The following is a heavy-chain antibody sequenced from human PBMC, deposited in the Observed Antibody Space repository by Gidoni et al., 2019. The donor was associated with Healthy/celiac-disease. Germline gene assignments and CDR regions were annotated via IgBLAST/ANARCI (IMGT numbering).Heavy chain of an antibody. CDR2: ISSCGSTI. J-gene: IGHJ4*02. V-gene: IGHV3-11*01. CDR1: GFTFSDYY. CDR3: ASRGYSGSYRPFDY. Sequence: QVQLVESGGGLVKPGGSLRLSCVASGFTFSDYYMSWIRQAPGKGLEWVSYISSCGSTIYYADSVKGRFTISRDNPKKSLYLQMNSLRAEDTAVYYCASRGYSGSYRPFDYWGQGTLVTVSS. D-gene: IGHD1-26*01.